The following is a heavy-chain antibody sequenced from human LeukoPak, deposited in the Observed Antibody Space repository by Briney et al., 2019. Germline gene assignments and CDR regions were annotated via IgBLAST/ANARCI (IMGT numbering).Heavy chain of an antibody. V-gene: IGHV1-69*01. CDR2: IIPIFGTA. D-gene: IGHD2-2*02. Sequence: GASVKVSCKASGGTFSSYAISWVRQAPGQGLEWMGGIIPIFGTANYAQKFQGRVTITADESTSTAYMELSSLRSEDTAVYYCASRYCSSTSCYNTPYYYYGMDVWGQGTTVTVSS. CDR3: ASRYCSSTSCYNTPYYYYGMDV. CDR1: GGTFSSYA. J-gene: IGHJ6*02.